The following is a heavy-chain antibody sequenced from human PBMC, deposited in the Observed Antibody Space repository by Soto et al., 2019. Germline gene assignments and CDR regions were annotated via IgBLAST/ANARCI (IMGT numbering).Heavy chain of an antibody. D-gene: IGHD7-27*01. Sequence: QVQLQESGPGLVKPSETLSLTCTVSGGSISNHYWSWIRQPPGKGLEWIGYIYYNGNTNYNPPLKSRVTMSVDTSKNQLSLKLSSVTAADTAVYYCTRANWDSEYWGQGTLVTVSS. CDR2: IYYNGNT. CDR3: TRANWDSEY. V-gene: IGHV4-59*11. J-gene: IGHJ4*02. CDR1: GGSISNHY.